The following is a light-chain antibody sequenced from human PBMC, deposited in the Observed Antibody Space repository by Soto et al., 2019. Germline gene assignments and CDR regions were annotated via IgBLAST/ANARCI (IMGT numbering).Light chain of an antibody. V-gene: IGKV1-9*01. J-gene: IGKJ3*01. Sequence: IQLTQSPSSLSASVGDRVTITCQASRGISSYLAWYQQKPGKPPKLLVYSASTLQSGVPSRFSGSGSGPDFTLTISSLQPEDIATYYCQKLNNYPLTFGPGTKVDIK. CDR2: SAS. CDR3: QKLNNYPLT. CDR1: RGISSY.